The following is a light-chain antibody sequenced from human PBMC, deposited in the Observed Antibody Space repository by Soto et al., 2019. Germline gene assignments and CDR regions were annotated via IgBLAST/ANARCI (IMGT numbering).Light chain of an antibody. V-gene: IGKV3-11*01. CDR2: DAY. Sequence: VLTQSPGTLSLSPGDRATLSCRDSQSVSSYLAWYQQKPRQAPRLLIYDAYNRATGIPARFSGSGSGTDFTLTISSLEPEDFAVYYCQQSSNWPPWTFGQGTKVDIK. CDR1: QSVSSY. CDR3: QQSSNWPPWT. J-gene: IGKJ1*01.